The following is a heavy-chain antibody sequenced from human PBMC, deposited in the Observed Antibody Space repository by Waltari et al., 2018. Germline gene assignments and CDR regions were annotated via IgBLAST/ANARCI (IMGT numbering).Heavy chain of an antibody. CDR3: ARVLGYFDWTEPGGPAGNWFDP. D-gene: IGHD3-9*01. V-gene: IGHV1-69*04. CDR2: IIPILGIA. CDR1: GGTFSSYA. J-gene: IGHJ5*02. Sequence: AEVKKPGSSVKVSCKASGGTFSSYAISWVRQAPGQGLEWMGRIIPILGIANYAQKFQGRVTITADESTSTAYMELSSLRSEDTAVYYCARVLGYFDWTEPGGPAGNWFDPWGQGTLVTVSS.